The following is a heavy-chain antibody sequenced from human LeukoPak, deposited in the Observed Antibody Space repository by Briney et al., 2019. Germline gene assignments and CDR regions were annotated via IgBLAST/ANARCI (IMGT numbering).Heavy chain of an antibody. V-gene: IGHV4-59*01. Sequence: QVQLQESGPGLVKPSETLSLTCTVSGGSISGSYWSWIRQPPGKGLEWIAYMYNSGSTNYNPSLKSRVTISIDTSKNQFSLKLSSLTAADTAIYYCARGIESYGDYSYWGQGILVTVSS. CDR3: ARGIESYGDYSY. CDR2: MYNSGST. CDR1: GGSISGSY. D-gene: IGHD4-17*01. J-gene: IGHJ4*02.